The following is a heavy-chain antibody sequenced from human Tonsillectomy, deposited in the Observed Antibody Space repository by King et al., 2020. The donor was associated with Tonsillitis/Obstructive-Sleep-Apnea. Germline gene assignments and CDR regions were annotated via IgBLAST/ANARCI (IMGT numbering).Heavy chain of an antibody. V-gene: IGHV2-26*01. Sequence: VTLKESGPVLVKPTETLTLTCTVSGFSLSNARMGVSWIRQPPEKALEWLAHTFSNDENSYSTSLKTRLTISKDTSKSQVVLTMTNMDPVDTATYYCARMGSYYYMDVWGKGTTVTVSS. J-gene: IGHJ6*03. CDR3: ARMGSYYYMDV. CDR2: TFSNDEN. CDR1: GFSLSNARMG.